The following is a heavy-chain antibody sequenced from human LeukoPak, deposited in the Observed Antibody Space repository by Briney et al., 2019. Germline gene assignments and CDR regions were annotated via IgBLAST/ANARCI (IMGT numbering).Heavy chain of an antibody. CDR1: GYSISSGYD. V-gene: IGHV4-61*01. CDR2: IYYSGST. CDR3: ARGVGAEISGNF. D-gene: IGHD1-26*01. Sequence: SETLSLTCTVSGYSISSGYDWSWIRQPPGKGLEWIGYIYYSGSTNYNPSLKSRVTISVDTSKNQFSLNLRSVTAADTAVYYCARGVGAEISGNFWGQGTLVTVSS. J-gene: IGHJ4*02.